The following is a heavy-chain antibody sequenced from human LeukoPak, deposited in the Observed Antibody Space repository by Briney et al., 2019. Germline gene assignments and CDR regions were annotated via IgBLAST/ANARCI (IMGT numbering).Heavy chain of an antibody. J-gene: IGHJ4*02. CDR3: ARDGMSRGY. D-gene: IGHD1-1*01. CDR2: ISSSTSYI. Sequence: GGTLRLSCAASGFTFSSYSINWVRQAPRPGMEWVSSISSSTSYIYYADSVKGRFTISRDNAKYSLYLQMNSLRAEDTAVYYCARDGMSRGYWGQGTLVTVSS. CDR1: GFTFSSYS. V-gene: IGHV3-21*01.